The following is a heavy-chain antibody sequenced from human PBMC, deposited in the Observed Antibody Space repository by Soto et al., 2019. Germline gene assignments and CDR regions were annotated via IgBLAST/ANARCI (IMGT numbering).Heavy chain of an antibody. Sequence: QVQLQESGPGLVKPSETLSLTCTVSGGSISSYYWSWIRQPPGKGLEWIGYIYYSGSTNYNPSLKRPVTRAVDTSKNQFALKLSSVTAADTAVYYCASLDYGDYKTFDIWGQGTMVTVSS. CDR2: IYYSGST. CDR1: GGSISSYY. D-gene: IGHD4-17*01. CDR3: ASLDYGDYKTFDI. J-gene: IGHJ3*02. V-gene: IGHV4-59*01.